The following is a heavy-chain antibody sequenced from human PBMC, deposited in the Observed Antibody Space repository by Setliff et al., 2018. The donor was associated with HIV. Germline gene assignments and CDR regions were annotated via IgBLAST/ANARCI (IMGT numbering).Heavy chain of an antibody. V-gene: IGHV1-3*01. J-gene: IGHJ3*02. D-gene: IGHD3-9*01. CDR1: GYSFTNYA. Sequence: ASVKVSCKASGYSFTNYAINWLRQAPGRGLEWMGWINAGNGNTKYSQKFQGRVTITRDTSASTAYMELSSLRSEDTAVYYCARVPKPLRYFSPNDAFDIWGQGTMVTVS. CDR3: ARVPKPLRYFSPNDAFDI. CDR2: INAGNGNT.